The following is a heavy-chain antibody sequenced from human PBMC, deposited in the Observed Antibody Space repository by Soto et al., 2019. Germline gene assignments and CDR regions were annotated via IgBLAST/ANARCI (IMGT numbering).Heavy chain of an antibody. CDR2: IGVDGVTT. Sequence: EVQLLESGGDLVQPGGSLRLSCVASGFTFSNFGMSWVRQAPGQGLQWVSIIGVDGVTTYYADSVRGRFTISRDNSKNTLYLQMNSLRAENTAIYYCVKDQTMDASNDYLDYWGQGTLVTVSS. J-gene: IGHJ4*02. CDR1: GFTFSNFG. CDR3: VKDQTMDASNDYLDY. D-gene: IGHD2-2*01. V-gene: IGHV3-23*01.